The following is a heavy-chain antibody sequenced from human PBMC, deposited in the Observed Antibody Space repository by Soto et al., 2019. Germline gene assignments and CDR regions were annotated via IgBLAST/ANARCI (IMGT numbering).Heavy chain of an antibody. J-gene: IGHJ5*02. V-gene: IGHV3-21*01. CDR2: ISSSSSYI. Sequence: GGSLRLSCAASGFTFSSYSMNWVRQAPGKGLEWVSSISSSSSYIYYADSVKGRFTISRDNAKNSLYLQMNSLRAEDTAVYYCARSIVGYCSGGSCYWFNPWGQGTLVTVSS. CDR1: GFTFSSYS. D-gene: IGHD2-15*01. CDR3: ARSIVGYCSGGSCYWFNP.